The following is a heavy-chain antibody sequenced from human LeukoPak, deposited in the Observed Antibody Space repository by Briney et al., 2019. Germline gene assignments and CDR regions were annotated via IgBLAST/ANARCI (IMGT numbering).Heavy chain of an antibody. CDR3: ARFPALAEFYYYGMDV. Sequence: PSETLSLTCTVSGGSIRSYYWSWIRQPPGKGLEWIGYIYYSGSANYNPSLKSRVTISVDTSKNQFSLKLSSVTAADTAVYYCARFPALAEFYYYGMDVWGQGTTVTVSS. D-gene: IGHD1-14*01. V-gene: IGHV4-59*01. J-gene: IGHJ6*02. CDR2: IYYSGSA. CDR1: GGSIRSYY.